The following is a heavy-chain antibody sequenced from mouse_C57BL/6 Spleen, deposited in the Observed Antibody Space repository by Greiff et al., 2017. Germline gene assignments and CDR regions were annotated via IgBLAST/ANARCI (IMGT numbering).Heavy chain of an antibody. Sequence: QVQLQQPGAELVKPGASVKMSCKASGYTFTSYWITWVKPRPGQGLEWIGDIYPGSGSTNYNEKFKSKATLTVDTSSSTAYMQLSSLTSEDSAVYYCARWTAYYSNYVGACFAYWGQGTLVTVSA. J-gene: IGHJ3*01. CDR2: IYPGSGST. D-gene: IGHD2-5*01. V-gene: IGHV1-55*01. CDR1: GYTFTSYW. CDR3: ARWTAYYSNYVGACFAY.